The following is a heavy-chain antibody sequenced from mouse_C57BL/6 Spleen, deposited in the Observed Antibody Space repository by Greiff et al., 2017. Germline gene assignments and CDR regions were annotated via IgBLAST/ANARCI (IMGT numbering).Heavy chain of an antibody. Sequence: QVQLKESGPGILQSSQTLSLTCSFSGFSLSTSGMGVSWIRQPSGKGLEWLAHIYWDDDKRYHPSLKSRLTISKDTSRNQVFLKLTSVDTADTATYYCARRAGSSGYLYAMDYWGQGTSVTVSS. D-gene: IGHD3-2*02. CDR1: GFSLSTSGMG. CDR3: ARRAGSSGYLYAMDY. V-gene: IGHV8-12*01. J-gene: IGHJ4*01. CDR2: IYWDDDK.